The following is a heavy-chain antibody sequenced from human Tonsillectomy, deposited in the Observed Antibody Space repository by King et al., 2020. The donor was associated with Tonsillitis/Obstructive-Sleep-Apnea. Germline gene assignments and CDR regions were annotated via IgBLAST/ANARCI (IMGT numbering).Heavy chain of an antibody. CDR3: ARERYGDYPTDY. Sequence: VQLVESGAEVKKPGASVKVSCKTSGYTFTSNGISWVRQAPGQGLEWMGWISAYNGNTNYAKKLQGRVTMTTDTSTSTAYMELRSLRSDDTAVYYCARERYGDYPTDYWGQGTLVTVSS. CDR1: GYTFTSNG. V-gene: IGHV1-18*01. CDR2: ISAYNGNT. J-gene: IGHJ4*02. D-gene: IGHD4-17*01.